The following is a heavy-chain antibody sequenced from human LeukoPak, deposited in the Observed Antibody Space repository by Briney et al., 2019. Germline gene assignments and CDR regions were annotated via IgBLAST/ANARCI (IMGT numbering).Heavy chain of an antibody. J-gene: IGHJ5*02. CDR1: GGSISSYY. V-gene: IGHV4-59*01. Sequence: PSETLSLTCTVSGGSISSYYWSWIRQPPGKGLEWIGYIYYGGSTNYNPSLKSRVTISVDTSKNQFSLKLSSVTAADTAVYYCARDLRVVVPGRQHNWFDPWGQGTLVTVSS. CDR2: IYYGGST. D-gene: IGHD2-2*01. CDR3: ARDLRVVVPGRQHNWFDP.